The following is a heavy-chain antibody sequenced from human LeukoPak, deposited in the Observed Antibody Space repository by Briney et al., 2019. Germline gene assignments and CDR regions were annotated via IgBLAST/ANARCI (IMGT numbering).Heavy chain of an antibody. CDR2: INPSGGST. Sequence: ASVKVSCKASGYTFTSYYMHWVRQAPGQGLEWVGIINPSGGSTSYAQKFQGRVTMTRDTSTSTVYMELSSLRSEDTAVYYCARGGGYGVDRRGLPDIWGQGTMVTVSS. V-gene: IGHV1-46*01. J-gene: IGHJ3*02. CDR1: GYTFTSYY. CDR3: ARGGGYGVDRRGLPDI. D-gene: IGHD4-17*01.